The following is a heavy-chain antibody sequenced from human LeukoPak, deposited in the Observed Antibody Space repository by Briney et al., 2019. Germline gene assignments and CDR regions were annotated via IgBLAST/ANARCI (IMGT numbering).Heavy chain of an antibody. D-gene: IGHD6-19*01. CDR1: GYTFTSYY. Sequence: ASVKVSCKASGYTFTSYYMHWVRQAPGQGLEWMGIINPSGGSTSYAQKFQGRVTMTRDTSTSTVYMELSSLRSEDTAVYYCARVGAVAGMGNWFDPWGQGTLVTVSS. J-gene: IGHJ5*02. CDR2: INPSGGST. CDR3: ARVGAVAGMGNWFDP. V-gene: IGHV1-46*01.